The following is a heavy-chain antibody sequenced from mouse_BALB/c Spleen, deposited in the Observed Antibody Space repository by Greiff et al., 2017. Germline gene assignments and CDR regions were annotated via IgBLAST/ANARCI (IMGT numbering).Heavy chain of an antibody. J-gene: IGHJ3*01. CDR3: AKWDGNYFAY. CDR2: ISRYNGAT. CDR1: GYTFTGYY. V-gene: IGHV1S34*01. Sequence: LVKTGASVKISCKASGYTFTGYYMHWVKQSPGQGLEWIGYISRYNGATSYNQKFKGKATFTVDTSSSTAYMQFNSLTSEDSAVYYCAKWDGNYFAYWGQGTLVTVSA. D-gene: IGHD2-1*01.